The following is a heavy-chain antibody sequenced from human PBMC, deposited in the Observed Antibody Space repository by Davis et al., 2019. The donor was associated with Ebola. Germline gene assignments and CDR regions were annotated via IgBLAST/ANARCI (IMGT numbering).Heavy chain of an antibody. D-gene: IGHD6-6*01. CDR3: ARGESIASRQTHFLGY. Sequence: PGGSLRLSCAASGFTFSSYSMNWVRQAPGKGLEWVAVMSYDGSNKYSADSVKGRFTISRDNSKNTLYLQMNSLRVDDTAVYYCARGESIASRQTHFLGYWGQGTLVTVSS. CDR2: MSYDGSNK. CDR1: GFTFSSYS. J-gene: IGHJ4*02. V-gene: IGHV3-30*03.